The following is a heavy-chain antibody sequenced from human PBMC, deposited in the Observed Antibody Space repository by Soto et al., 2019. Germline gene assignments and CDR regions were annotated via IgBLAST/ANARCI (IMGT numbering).Heavy chain of an antibody. CDR1: GFSLSSYA. V-gene: IGHV3-48*01. J-gene: IGHJ6*04. CDR2: MTDSGTNV. Sequence: EVQLVESGGGLVQPGGSLRLSCVASGFSLSSYAMKWVRQAPGKGLEWVAYMTDSGTNVYYADGVRGRFTISRDIDKSAVYLQMNSLRAEDTAVYYCARDGYGDVWGKGTTVPVSS. D-gene: IGHD1-1*01. CDR3: ARDGYGDV.